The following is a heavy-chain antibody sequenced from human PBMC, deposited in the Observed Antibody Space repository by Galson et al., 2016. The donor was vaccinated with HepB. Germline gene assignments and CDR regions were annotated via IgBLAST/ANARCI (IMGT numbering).Heavy chain of an antibody. J-gene: IGHJ4*02. CDR1: GYSFTSYW. V-gene: IGHV5-10-1*01. Sequence: QSGAEVKKPGESLRISCKGSGYSFTSYWISWVRQMPGKGLEWMGRIDPSDSYTNYSPSFQGHVTISADKSISTAYLQWGSLKASDTAMYYCARHRYYYDSSGYYYALGYWGQGTLVTVSS. D-gene: IGHD3-22*01. CDR2: IDPSDSYT. CDR3: ARHRYYYDSSGYYYALGY.